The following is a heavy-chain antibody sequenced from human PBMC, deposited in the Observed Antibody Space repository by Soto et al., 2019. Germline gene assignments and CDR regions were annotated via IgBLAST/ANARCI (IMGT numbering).Heavy chain of an antibody. J-gene: IGHJ5*02. CDR3: SRCSMGTVRTSGWCNWCDP. CDR2: IRVGGGDT. D-gene: IGHD6-19*01. Sequence: EVRLLESGGGLAQPGGSRRLSCAASGFTFSSSAMNWVRQAPGKGLEWVSSIRVGGGDTFYADSVRGRFTVSRDIYRNTLYLQMNSLRAEDTAIYYCSRCSMGTVRTSGWCNWCDPWGQGTLVTVSS. V-gene: IGHV3-23*01. CDR1: GFTFSSSA.